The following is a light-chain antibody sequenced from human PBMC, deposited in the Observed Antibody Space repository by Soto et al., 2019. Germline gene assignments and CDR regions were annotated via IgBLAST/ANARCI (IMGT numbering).Light chain of an antibody. V-gene: IGKV3-15*01. CDR3: PVYRFLPRT. CDR1: QSVDIN. Sequence: PLSVWPGERVTLSCRASQSVDINLAWYQQKPGQAPRLLIYGASTRATDMSGTFSGRGSGTEFTLTICNLRPEDVTGYCCPVYRFLPRTSAQG. J-gene: IGKJ5*01. CDR2: GAS.